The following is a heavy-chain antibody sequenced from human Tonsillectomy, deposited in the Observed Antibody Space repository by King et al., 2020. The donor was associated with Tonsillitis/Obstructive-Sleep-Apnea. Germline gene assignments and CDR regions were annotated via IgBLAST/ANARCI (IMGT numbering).Heavy chain of an antibody. J-gene: IGHJ6*03. V-gene: IGHV5-51*01. D-gene: IGHD3-3*01. CDR1: GYSFTSYW. CDR2: IYPGDSDT. Sequence: QLVQSGAEVKKPGESLKISCKGSGYSFTSYWIGWVRQMPGKGLEWMGIIYPGDSDTRYSPSFQGQVTISADKSISTAYLQWSSLKATDTAMYYCARSRPSVLRFLTPPVYYYMDVWGKGATGTVSS. CDR3: ARSRPSVLRFLTPPVYYYMDV.